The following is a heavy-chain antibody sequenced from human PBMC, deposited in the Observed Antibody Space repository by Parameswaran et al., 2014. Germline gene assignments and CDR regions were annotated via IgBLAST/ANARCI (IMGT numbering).Heavy chain of an antibody. CDR3: ARGAVAGPFDY. CDR2: IYYSGST. J-gene: IGHJ4*02. Sequence: WIRPAPRKGLEWIGSIYYSGSTYYNPSLKSRVTISVDTSKNQFSLKLSSVTAADTAVYYCARGAVAGPFDYWGQGTLVTVSS. D-gene: IGHD6-19*01. V-gene: IGHV4-39*01.